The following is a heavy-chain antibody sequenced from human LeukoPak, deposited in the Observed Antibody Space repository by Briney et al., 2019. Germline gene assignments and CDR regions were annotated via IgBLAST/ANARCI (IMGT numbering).Heavy chain of an antibody. CDR1: GGSISSGSYY. CDR2: IYTSGST. Sequence: PSETLSLTCTVSGGSISSGSYYWSWIRQPAGKGLEWIGRIYTSGSTNYNPSLKSRVTISVDTSKNQFSLKLSSVTAADTAVYYCARLYDYWGQGTLVTVSS. CDR3: ARLYDY. V-gene: IGHV4-61*02. J-gene: IGHJ4*02.